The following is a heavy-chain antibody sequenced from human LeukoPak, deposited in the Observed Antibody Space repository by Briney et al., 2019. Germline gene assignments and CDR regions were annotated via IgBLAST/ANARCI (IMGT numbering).Heavy chain of an antibody. J-gene: IGHJ5*02. CDR3: ARSPPYKVAATRSWFDP. Sequence: ASVKVSCKASGYTFTGYYMHWVRQAPGQGLEWMGWINPNSGGTNCAQKFQGRVTMTRDTSISTAYMELSRLRSDDTAVYYCARSPPYKVAATRSWFDPWGQGTLVTVSS. CDR2: INPNSGGT. D-gene: IGHD2-15*01. V-gene: IGHV1-2*02. CDR1: GYTFTGYY.